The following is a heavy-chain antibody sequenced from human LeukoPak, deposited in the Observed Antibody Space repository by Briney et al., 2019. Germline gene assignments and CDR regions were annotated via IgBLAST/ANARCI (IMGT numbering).Heavy chain of an antibody. D-gene: IGHD3-16*01. V-gene: IGHV3-7*01. CDR3: ARDSGGGVTNADY. CDR1: GFTFSSYW. Sequence: PGGSLRLSCAASGFTFSSYWMSWVRQAPGKGLEWVANIKQDGSEKYYVDSVKGRFTISRDNAKNSLYLQMNSLRAEDTAVYYCARDSGGGVTNADYWGQGTLVTVSS. J-gene: IGHJ4*02. CDR2: IKQDGSEK.